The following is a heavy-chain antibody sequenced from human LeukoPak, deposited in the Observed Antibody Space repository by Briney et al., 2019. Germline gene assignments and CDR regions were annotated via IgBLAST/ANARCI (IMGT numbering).Heavy chain of an antibody. D-gene: IGHD3-10*01. Sequence: PGGSLRLSCVASGFTFSKYGMHWVRQAPGKGLEWVAVISYDGNDKYYADSVKGRFTISRGISKNTLYLQMDTLRTEDTAVYYCAKDSVWFGDLLGGMDVWGQGTTVTVSS. J-gene: IGHJ6*02. V-gene: IGHV3-30*18. CDR2: ISYDGNDK. CDR1: GFTFSKYG. CDR3: AKDSVWFGDLLGGMDV.